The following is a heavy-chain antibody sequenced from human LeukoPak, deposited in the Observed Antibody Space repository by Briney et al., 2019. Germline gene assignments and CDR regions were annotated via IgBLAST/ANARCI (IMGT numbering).Heavy chain of an antibody. CDR1: GDSISSYY. D-gene: IGHD6-13*01. CDR2: IYYSVST. J-gene: IGHJ4*02. CDR3: ARVTGYVMEDYFDY. V-gene: IGHV4-59*01. Sequence: NPSETLSLTCTVSGDSISSYYWSWIRQPPGKGLEWIGYIYYSVSTNYNPSLKSRVTISVDTSKDQFSLKLSSVTAADTAVYYCARVTGYVMEDYFDYWGQGTLVTVSS.